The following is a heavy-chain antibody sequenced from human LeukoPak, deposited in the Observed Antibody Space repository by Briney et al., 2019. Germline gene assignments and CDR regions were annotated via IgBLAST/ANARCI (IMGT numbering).Heavy chain of an antibody. CDR3: ARGGVSGWPGWEFYFDY. D-gene: IGHD6-19*01. Sequence: SQTLSLTCAIPGDSVSSNSAAWNWIRQSPSRGLEWLGRTYYRSKWYNDYAVSVKSRITINPDTSKNQFSLQLNSVTPEDTAVYYCARGGVSGWPGWEFYFDYWGQGTLVTVSS. CDR1: GDSVSSNSAA. CDR2: TYYRSKWYN. J-gene: IGHJ4*02. V-gene: IGHV6-1*01.